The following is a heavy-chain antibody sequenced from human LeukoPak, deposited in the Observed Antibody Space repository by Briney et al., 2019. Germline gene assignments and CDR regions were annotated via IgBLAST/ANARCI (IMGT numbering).Heavy chain of an antibody. V-gene: IGHV3-30-3*02. CDR1: GFTFSTYA. CDR2: ISYDGNIK. J-gene: IGHJ4*02. CDR3: AKEWDY. Sequence: GGSLRLSCAASGFTFSTYAIHWVRQAPGKGLEWLAVISYDGNIKYYADSVKDRFTSSRYNSKNTLYLQMTSLRADDRAVYYGAKEWDYWGQGTLVTVSS.